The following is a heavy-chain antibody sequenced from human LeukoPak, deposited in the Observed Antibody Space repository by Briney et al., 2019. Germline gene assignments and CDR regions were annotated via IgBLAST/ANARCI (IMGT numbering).Heavy chain of an antibody. CDR3: AREAPGAHPEFYYYMDG. Sequence: PGGSLRLSCAASGFTFSSYSMNSVRQAPGKGLEWVSYISSSSSTIYYADSVKGRFTMSRDNAKNALYLQMNSLRAEDTAVYYCAREAPGAHPEFYYYMDGWGKGTTVTVSS. J-gene: IGHJ6*03. CDR1: GFTFSSYS. CDR2: ISSSSSTI. V-gene: IGHV3-48*01. D-gene: IGHD7-27*01.